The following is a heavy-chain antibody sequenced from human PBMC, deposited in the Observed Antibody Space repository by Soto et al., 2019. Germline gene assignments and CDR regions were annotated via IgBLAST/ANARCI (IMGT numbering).Heavy chain of an antibody. CDR1: GGSFNGYW. Sequence: PSETLSLTCAVYGGSFNGYWWSWIRQPPGKGPEWIGDINHSGSTNHNPSLKSRVTISVDTSKNQFSLKLRSVTAADMAVFYCARAPDKYYFDSWGQGTLVTVSS. V-gene: IGHV4-34*01. J-gene: IGHJ4*02. CDR3: ARAPDKYYFDS. CDR2: INHSGST.